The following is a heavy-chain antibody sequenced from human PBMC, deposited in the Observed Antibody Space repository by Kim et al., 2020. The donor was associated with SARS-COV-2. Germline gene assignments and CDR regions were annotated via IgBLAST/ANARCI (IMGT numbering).Heavy chain of an antibody. V-gene: IGHV4-59*13. Sequence: SETLSLTCTASGGSISVYYWSWVRQAPGKGLEWIGYIFNGGRTNYNPSLKSRVTISVDTSKNQFSLKLSSVTAADTAMYYCARASSYYVIDYWGQGTLVTVSS. D-gene: IGHD1-26*01. CDR2: IFNGGRT. CDR1: GGSISVYY. J-gene: IGHJ4*02. CDR3: ARASSYYVIDY.